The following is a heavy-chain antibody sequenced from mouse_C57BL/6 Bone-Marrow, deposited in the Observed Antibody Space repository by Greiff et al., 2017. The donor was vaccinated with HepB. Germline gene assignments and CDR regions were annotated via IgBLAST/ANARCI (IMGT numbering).Heavy chain of an antibody. J-gene: IGHJ3*01. D-gene: IGHD2-4*01. CDR1: GYAFTNYL. CDR2: INPGSGGT. V-gene: IGHV1-54*01. Sequence: QVQLQQSGAELVRPGTSVKVSCKASGYAFTNYLIEWVKQRPGQGLEWIGVINPGSGGTNYNEKFKGKATLTADKSSSTAYMQLSSLTSEDSAVYFGAISYDYDGFAYWGQGTLVTVSA. CDR3: AISYDYDGFAY.